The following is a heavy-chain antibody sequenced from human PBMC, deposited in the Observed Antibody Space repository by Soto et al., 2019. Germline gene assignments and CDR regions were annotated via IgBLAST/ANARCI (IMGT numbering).Heavy chain of an antibody. Sequence: PGGSLRLSCAASGFTFSSYAMNWVRQAPGKGLEWVSYISSSGSSIYYADSVKGRFTVSRDNSKNTLYLQMNSLRAEDTAVYYCARVAEAPFIAAADTNWFDPWGQGTLVTVSS. D-gene: IGHD6-13*01. V-gene: IGHV3-48*01. CDR3: ARVAEAPFIAAADTNWFDP. J-gene: IGHJ5*02. CDR2: ISSSGSSI. CDR1: GFTFSSYA.